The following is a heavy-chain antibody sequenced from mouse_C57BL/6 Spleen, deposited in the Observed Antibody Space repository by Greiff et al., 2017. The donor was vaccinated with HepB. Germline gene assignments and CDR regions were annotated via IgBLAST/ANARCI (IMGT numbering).Heavy chain of an antibody. V-gene: IGHV1-80*01. Sequence: VQLQQSGAELVKPGASVKISCKASGYAFSSYWMNWVKQRPGKGLEWIGQIYPGDGDTNYNGKFKGKATLTADKSSSTAYMQLSSLTSEDSAVYFCARLDGYYGYFDHWGQGTTLTVSS. CDR3: ARLDGYYGYFDH. J-gene: IGHJ2*01. CDR1: GYAFSSYW. D-gene: IGHD2-3*01. CDR2: IYPGDGDT.